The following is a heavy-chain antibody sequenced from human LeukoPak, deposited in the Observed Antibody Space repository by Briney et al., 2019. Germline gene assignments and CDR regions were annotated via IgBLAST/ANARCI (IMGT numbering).Heavy chain of an antibody. J-gene: IGHJ4*02. CDR2: IYHNGMT. CDR3: KRGGPYYRTGFAY. D-gene: IGHD3-10*01. Sequence: SETLSLTCGVSGDSIRSDYYWAWVRPPPGKGLEWVGIIYHNGMTYYNPSLTSRLIMSVDTSNNPFSRKLTPVTAADPAVYFRKRGGPYYRTGFAYGGQGTPVTVSS. CDR1: GDSIRSDYY. V-gene: IGHV4-38-2*01.